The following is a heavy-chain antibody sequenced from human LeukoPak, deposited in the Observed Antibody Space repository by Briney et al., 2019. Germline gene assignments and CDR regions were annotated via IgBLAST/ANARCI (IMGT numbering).Heavy chain of an antibody. J-gene: IGHJ6*03. CDR3: VRSPTYYNMDV. CDR1: GFTFGNYV. Sequence: PGETLRLSCAASGFTFGNYVIHWVRQAPGKGLEWLAVISYDGTNKYYADSVKGRFTISRDHSRSTVDLQMNTLRGADTAVYYCVRSPTYYNMDVWGKGTTVTVS. V-gene: IGHV3-30-3*01. CDR2: ISYDGTNK.